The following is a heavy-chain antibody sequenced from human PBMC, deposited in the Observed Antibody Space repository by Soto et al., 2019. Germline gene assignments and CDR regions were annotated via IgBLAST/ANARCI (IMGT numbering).Heavy chain of an antibody. CDR2: INPKSGGT. V-gene: IGHV1-2*02. J-gene: IGHJ5*02. CDR1: GYTFSGNY. Sequence: QAQLVQSGAEVKKPGASVKVSCMASGYTFSGNYLHWVRQAPGQGLGWKGWINPKSGGTGYAQKFKGRVTMTTDTPTSTAYMELSSLRSADTAVYYCARGIAALRLSWFGPWGQGTLVTVSS. D-gene: IGHD6-13*01. CDR3: ARGIAALRLSWFGP.